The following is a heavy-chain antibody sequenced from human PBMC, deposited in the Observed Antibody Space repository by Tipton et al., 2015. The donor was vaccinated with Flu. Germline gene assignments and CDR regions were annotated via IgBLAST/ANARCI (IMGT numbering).Heavy chain of an antibody. CDR1: GFTFSYYW. CDR3: ASSHGKGYYYYYGLDV. J-gene: IGHJ6*02. D-gene: IGHD1-26*01. Sequence: SLRLSCAASGFTFSYYWMSWVRQAPGKGLEWVASIKEDGSEKSYVGSVKGRFTISRDNAQNSLYLRMNSLRAEDTAVYFCASSHGKGYYYYYGLDVWGQGTTVTVSS. V-gene: IGHV3-7*01. CDR2: IKEDGSEK.